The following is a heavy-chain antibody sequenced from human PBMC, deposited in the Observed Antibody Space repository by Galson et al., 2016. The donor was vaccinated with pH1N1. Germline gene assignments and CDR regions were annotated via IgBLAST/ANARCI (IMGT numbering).Heavy chain of an antibody. CDR3: ARARAPEYFDWLSYFDS. CDR2: VYPPDSDT. Sequence: QSGAEVKKAGESLKISCKGSGYTFTTYWIAWVRQMPGKGLEWMGIVYPPDSDTRYSPSFEGQVTISADKSISPAYLQWSSLKASDTAVYYCARARAPEYFDWLSYFDSWGQGTLVIVSS. D-gene: IGHD3-9*01. V-gene: IGHV5-51*03. J-gene: IGHJ4*02. CDR1: GYTFTTYW.